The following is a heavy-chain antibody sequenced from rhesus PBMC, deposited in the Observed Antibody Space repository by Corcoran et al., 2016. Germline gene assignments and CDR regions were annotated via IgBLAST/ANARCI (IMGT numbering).Heavy chain of an antibody. CDR3: ARVLIAAAGRTIFDY. V-gene: IGHV4-122*02. CDR2: ITYSGST. CDR1: GGSISSGYYY. J-gene: IGHJ4*01. D-gene: IGHD6S26*01. Sequence: QVQLQESGPGLVKPSETLSLTCAVSGGSISSGYYYWSWIRQPPGKGLEWIGYITYSGSTSYNPSLKSRVTSSKDTSKNQFSLKLSSVTAADTAVYYCARVLIAAAGRTIFDYWGQGVLVTVSS.